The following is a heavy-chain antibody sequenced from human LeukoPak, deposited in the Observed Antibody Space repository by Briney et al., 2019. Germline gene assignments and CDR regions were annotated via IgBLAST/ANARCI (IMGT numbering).Heavy chain of an antibody. Sequence: ASVKVSCKASGGTFSSYAISWVRQAPGQGLEWMGGIIPIFGTANYAQKFQGRVTITADESTSTAYMELSSLRSEDTAVYYCARDPDYDFWSGLATSYYYGMDAWGQGTTVTVSS. CDR1: GGTFSSYA. D-gene: IGHD3-3*01. J-gene: IGHJ6*02. CDR2: IIPIFGTA. CDR3: ARDPDYDFWSGLATSYYYGMDA. V-gene: IGHV1-69*13.